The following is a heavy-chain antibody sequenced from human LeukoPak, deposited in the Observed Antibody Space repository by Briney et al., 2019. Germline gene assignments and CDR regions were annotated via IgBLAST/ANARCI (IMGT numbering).Heavy chain of an antibody. CDR1: GFTVSSNY. Sequence: PGGSLRLSCAASGFTVSSNYMSWVRQAPGKGLGWVSVIYSGGSTYYADSVKGRFTISRDNSKNTLYLQMNSLRAEDTAVYYCASPTVGTTLPSRYYYYGMDVWGKGTTVTVSS. CDR3: ASPTVGTTLPSRYYYYGMDV. CDR2: IYSGGST. V-gene: IGHV3-53*01. J-gene: IGHJ6*04. D-gene: IGHD1-26*01.